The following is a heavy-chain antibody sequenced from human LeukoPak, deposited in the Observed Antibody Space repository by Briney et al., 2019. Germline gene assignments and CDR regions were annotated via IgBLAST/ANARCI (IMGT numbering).Heavy chain of an antibody. V-gene: IGHV4-59*08. CDR2: IYGSGST. CDR1: GDSLSSHY. CDR3: ARNVGWYSHDR. J-gene: IGHJ4*02. D-gene: IGHD6-19*01. Sequence: SETLSLACTVSGDSLSSHYWSWIRQPPGKGLEWIGYIYGSGSTHYDPSLRSRVTISEDTSKNQFSQKLTSVTAADTAVYYCARNVGWYSHDRWGQGTLVTVSS.